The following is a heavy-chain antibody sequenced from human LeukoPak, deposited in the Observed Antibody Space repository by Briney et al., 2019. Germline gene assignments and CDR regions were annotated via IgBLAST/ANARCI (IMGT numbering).Heavy chain of an antibody. CDR1: GGSISSYY. Sequence: SETLSLTCTVSGGSISSYYWSWIRQPPGKGLEWIGYIYYSGSTNYNPSLKSRVTISVDTSKNQFSLKLGSVTAADTAVYYCARGPANYDILTGYYHDAFDIWGQGTMVTVSS. J-gene: IGHJ3*02. D-gene: IGHD3-9*01. CDR3: ARGPANYDILTGYYHDAFDI. CDR2: IYYSGST. V-gene: IGHV4-59*01.